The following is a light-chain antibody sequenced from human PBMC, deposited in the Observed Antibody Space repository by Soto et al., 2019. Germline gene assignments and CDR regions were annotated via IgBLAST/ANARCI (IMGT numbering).Light chain of an antibody. CDR2: GAS. CDR3: QQYVSSVT. CDR1: QSVDSSF. V-gene: IGKV3-20*01. Sequence: IVLTQSPGSLSLSPGERATLSCRASQSVDSSFFAWYQQKPGQAPRLLIYGASNRATGIPDRFSGRGSGTDFTLTISRLEPEDVAVYYCQQYVSSVTFGQGTKVEIK. J-gene: IGKJ1*01.